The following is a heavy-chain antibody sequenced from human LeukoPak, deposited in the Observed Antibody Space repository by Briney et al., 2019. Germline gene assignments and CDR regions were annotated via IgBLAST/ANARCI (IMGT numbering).Heavy chain of an antibody. V-gene: IGHV3-7*01. D-gene: IGHD3-9*01. Sequence: PGGSLRLSCAASGFTFSSYWMSWVRQAPGKGLEWVANIKQDGSEKYYVDSVKGRFTISRDNAKNPLYLQMNSLRAEDTAVYYCARDGQYYDILTHYYYYYGMDVWGQGTTVTVSS. CDR1: GFTFSSYW. J-gene: IGHJ6*02. CDR2: IKQDGSEK. CDR3: ARDGQYYDILTHYYYYYGMDV.